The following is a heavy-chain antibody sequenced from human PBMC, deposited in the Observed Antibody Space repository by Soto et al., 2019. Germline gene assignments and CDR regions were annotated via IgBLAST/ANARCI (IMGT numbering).Heavy chain of an antibody. CDR2: IIPIFGTA. Sequence: QVQLVQSGAEVKKPGSSVKVSCKASGGTFSSYAISWVRQAPGQGLEWMGGIIPIFGTANYAPKFQGRVTLNADKSTSTAYMELRSLRSEDTAVYYCARDPGMTRYCSSTSCYGYYYYGMDVWGQGTTVTVSS. D-gene: IGHD2-2*01. V-gene: IGHV1-69*06. CDR3: ARDPGMTRYCSSTSCYGYYYYGMDV. J-gene: IGHJ6*02. CDR1: GGTFSSYA.